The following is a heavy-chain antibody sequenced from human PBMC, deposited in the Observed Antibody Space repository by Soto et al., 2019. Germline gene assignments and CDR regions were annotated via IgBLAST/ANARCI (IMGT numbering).Heavy chain of an antibody. J-gene: IGHJ4*02. D-gene: IGHD6-13*01. CDR3: VKPTRPGYSTDY. Sequence: GGSLRLSCAASGFTFSSYAMSWVRQAPGKGLEWVSAISGSGGSTYYADSVKGRFTISRDNSKNTLYLQMNSLRAEDTAVYYCVKPTRPGYSTDYWGQGTLVTVSS. CDR1: GFTFSSYA. CDR2: ISGSGGST. V-gene: IGHV3-23*01.